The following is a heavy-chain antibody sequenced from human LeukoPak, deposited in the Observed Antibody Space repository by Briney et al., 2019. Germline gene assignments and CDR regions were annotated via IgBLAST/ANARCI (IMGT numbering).Heavy chain of an antibody. J-gene: IGHJ5*02. CDR2: IYYSGST. Sequence: PSETLSLTCTVSGGSISSYYWSWIRQPPGKGLEWIGYIYYSGSTNYNPSLKSRVTISVDTSKNQFSLKLSSVTAADTAVYYCARDRLGSCSSTSCYAGNWFDPWGQGTLVTVSS. D-gene: IGHD2-2*01. CDR1: GGSISSYY. V-gene: IGHV4-59*01. CDR3: ARDRLGSCSSTSCYAGNWFDP.